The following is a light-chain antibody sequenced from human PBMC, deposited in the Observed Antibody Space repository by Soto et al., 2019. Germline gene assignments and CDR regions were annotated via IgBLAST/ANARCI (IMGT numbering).Light chain of an antibody. CDR1: QSVSSNY. CDR3: QQYATSPIT. CDR2: GAS. Sequence: EIVLTQSPGTLSLSPGERATLSCRATQSVSSNYLAWYQQKPGQAPRLLIYGASTRATGIPDRFSGSGSGTEFTLSIFSLQSEDFAVYYCQQYATSPITFGQGTRLEIK. V-gene: IGKV3-20*01. J-gene: IGKJ5*01.